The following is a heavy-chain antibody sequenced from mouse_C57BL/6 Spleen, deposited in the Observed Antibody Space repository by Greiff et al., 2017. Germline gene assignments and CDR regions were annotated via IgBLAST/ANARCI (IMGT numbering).Heavy chain of an antibody. J-gene: IGHJ2*01. CDR2: IDPSDSYT. CDR3: ARRDYFDD. CDR1: GYTFTSYW. Sequence: QVQLQQPGAELVRPGTSVKLSCKASGYTFTSYWMHWVKQRPGQGLEWIGVIDPSDSYTNYNQKFKGKATLTVDTSSSTAYMQLSSLTSEDSAVYYCARRDYFDDGGQGTTLTVSS. V-gene: IGHV1-59*01.